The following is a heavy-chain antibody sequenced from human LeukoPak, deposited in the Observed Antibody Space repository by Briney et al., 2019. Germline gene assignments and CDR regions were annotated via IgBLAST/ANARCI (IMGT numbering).Heavy chain of an antibody. D-gene: IGHD6-13*01. V-gene: IGHV1-2*02. CDR2: INPNSGGT. Sequence: ASVKVSCKASGYTFTGYYMHWVRQAPEQGLEWMGWINPNSGGTNYAQKFQGRVTMTRDTSISTAYMELSRLRSDDTAVYYCAREYSSSWYGNWFDPWGQGTLVTVSS. CDR3: AREYSSSWYGNWFDP. CDR1: GYTFTGYY. J-gene: IGHJ5*02.